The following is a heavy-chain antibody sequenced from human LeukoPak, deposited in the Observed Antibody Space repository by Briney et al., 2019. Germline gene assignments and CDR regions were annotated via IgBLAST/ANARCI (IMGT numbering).Heavy chain of an antibody. CDR2: IKSKTDGGTT. V-gene: IGHV3-15*01. Sequence: GGSLRLSCAASGFTFSNAWMSWVRQAPGKGLEWVGRIKSKTDGGTTDYAAPVKGRFTISRDDSKNTLYLQMNSLKTEDTAMYYCTTDLGAVNYYDSSGAGAYWGQGTLVTVSS. J-gene: IGHJ4*02. D-gene: IGHD3-22*01. CDR1: GFTFSNAW. CDR3: TTDLGAVNYYDSSGAGAY.